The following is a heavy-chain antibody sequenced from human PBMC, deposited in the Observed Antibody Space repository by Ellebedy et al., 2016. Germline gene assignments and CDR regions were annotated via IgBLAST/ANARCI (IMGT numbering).Heavy chain of an antibody. CDR2: MNPNSGNT. V-gene: IGHV1-8*01. CDR1: GYTFTSYD. CDR3: ARGLLGATNFDY. Sequence: ASVKVSXXASGYTFTSYDINWVRQATGQGLEWMGWMNPNSGNTGYAQKFQGRVTMTRNTSISTAYMELSSLRSEDTAVYYCARGLLGATNFDYWGQGTLVTVSS. J-gene: IGHJ4*02. D-gene: IGHD5-12*01.